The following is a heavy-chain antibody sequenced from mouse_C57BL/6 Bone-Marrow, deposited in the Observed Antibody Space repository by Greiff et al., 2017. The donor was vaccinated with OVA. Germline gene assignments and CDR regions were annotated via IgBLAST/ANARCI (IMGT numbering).Heavy chain of an antibody. V-gene: IGHV14-2*01. CDR3: ARDGYYVDY. CDR1: GFNIKDYY. D-gene: IGHD2-3*01. J-gene: IGHJ2*01. Sequence: LVESGAELVKPGASVKLSCTASGFNIKDYYMHWVKQRTEQGLEWIGRIDPEAGETKYAPKFPGKATITADTSSNTAYLQLSSLTSEDTAVYYCARDGYYVDYWGQGTTLTVSS. CDR2: IDPEAGET.